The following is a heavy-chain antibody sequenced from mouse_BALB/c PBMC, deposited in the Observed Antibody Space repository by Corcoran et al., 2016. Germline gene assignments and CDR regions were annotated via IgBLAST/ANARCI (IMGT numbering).Heavy chain of an antibody. CDR2: IDPENGNT. CDR3: ARVSTGYYFDY. Sequence: EVQLQQSGAELVRPXALVKLSCKASGFNIKDYYMHWVEQRPEQGLEWIGWIDPENGNTIYDPKFQGKASITADTSSNTAYLQLSSLTSEDTAVYYCARVSTGYYFDYLGQGTTLTVSS. V-gene: IGHV14-1*02. D-gene: IGHD2-1*01. CDR1: GFNIKDYY. J-gene: IGHJ2*01.